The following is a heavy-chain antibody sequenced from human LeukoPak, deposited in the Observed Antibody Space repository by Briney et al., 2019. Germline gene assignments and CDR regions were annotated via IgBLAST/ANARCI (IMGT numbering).Heavy chain of an antibody. J-gene: IGHJ4*02. D-gene: IGHD6-13*01. CDR1: GFTFSDYY. Sequence: GGSLRLSCAASGFTFSDYYMSWIRQAPGKGLEWISYISSSSSIIYYADSVKGRFTISRDNAKSSLYLQMNSLTAEDTAVYYCVGDHTRLGYSSIWHYFDSWGQGTLVIASS. CDR2: ISSSSSII. CDR3: VGDHTRLGYSSIWHYFDS. V-gene: IGHV3-11*01.